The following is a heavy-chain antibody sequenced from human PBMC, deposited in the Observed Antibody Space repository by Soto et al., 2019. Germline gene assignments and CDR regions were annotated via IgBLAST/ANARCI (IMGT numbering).Heavy chain of an antibody. CDR3: ARHNYYGSGSRDY. CDR2: IYYSGSM. J-gene: IGHJ4*02. CDR1: GDSISSGGYS. V-gene: IGHV4-30-2*03. Sequence: SETLSLTCAVAGDSISSGGYSWTWIRQPPGKGLEWIASIYYSGSMYYNPSLKSRLTISVDTSKNQFSLKLSSVTAADTAMYYCARHNYYGSGSRDYWGQGTLVTVSS. D-gene: IGHD3-10*01.